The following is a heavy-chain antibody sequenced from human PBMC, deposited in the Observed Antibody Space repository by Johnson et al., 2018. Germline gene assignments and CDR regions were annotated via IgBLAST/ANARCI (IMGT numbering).Heavy chain of an antibody. CDR2: IKQDGSDK. V-gene: IGHV3-7*01. J-gene: IGHJ3*02. Sequence: EVQLVESGGGLVQPGGSLRLSCVVSGFTFGKYWMSWVRQAPGKGLEWVANIKQDGSDKGYVDSVKGRFGIARDNAKDSVDMQMKNLRVEDTAVYYCTAEWDGFGMWGQGTVVTVSS. CDR3: TAEWDGFGM. CDR1: GFTFGKYW.